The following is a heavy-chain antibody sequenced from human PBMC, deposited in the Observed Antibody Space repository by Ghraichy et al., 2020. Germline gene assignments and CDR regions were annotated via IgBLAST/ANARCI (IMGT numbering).Heavy chain of an antibody. J-gene: IGHJ5*02. V-gene: IGHV4-59*01. CDR1: GGSISSYF. Sequence: SETLSLTCTVSGGSISSYFWSWIRQPPGKELEWIGYIYYTGSTKYNPSLKSRVTISVDTSKNQFSLKLSSVTAADTAVYYCARDFSSGWYGWFDPWGQGTLVTVSS. CDR3: ARDFSSGWYGWFDP. D-gene: IGHD6-19*01. CDR2: IYYTGST.